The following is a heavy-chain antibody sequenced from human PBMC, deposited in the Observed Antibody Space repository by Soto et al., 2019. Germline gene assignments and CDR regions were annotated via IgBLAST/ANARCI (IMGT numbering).Heavy chain of an antibody. V-gene: IGHV5-51*01. CDR2: IYPGDSDT. D-gene: IGHD2-21*02. Sequence: RGESLKISCKGSGYSFTSYWIGWVRQMPGKGLEWMGIIYPGDSDTRYSPSFQGQVTISADKSISTAYLQWSSLKASDTAIYYCARIYCGGDCYGDPVFDYWGQGTLVTVSS. CDR1: GYSFTSYW. CDR3: ARIYCGGDCYGDPVFDY. J-gene: IGHJ4*02.